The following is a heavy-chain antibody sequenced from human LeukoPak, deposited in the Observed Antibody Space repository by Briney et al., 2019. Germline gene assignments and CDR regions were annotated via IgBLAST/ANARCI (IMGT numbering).Heavy chain of an antibody. J-gene: IGHJ4*02. CDR3: VKVAKYYYGSETYYFFEQ. V-gene: IGHV3-7*01. D-gene: IGHD3-10*01. CDR1: GFTFTTYW. CDR2: INQDGTEK. Sequence: GESLRLSCAASGFTFTTYWMSWVCQFPGKGLQWVANINQDGTEKYYVDSVKGRFTISRDNARNSLYLQMKSLRVEDTAIYYCVKVAKYYYGSETYYFFEQWGQGTPVTASS.